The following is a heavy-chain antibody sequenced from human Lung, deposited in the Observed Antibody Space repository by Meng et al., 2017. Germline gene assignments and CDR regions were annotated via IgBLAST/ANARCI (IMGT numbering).Heavy chain of an antibody. V-gene: IGHV3-74*02. J-gene: IGHJ1*01. CDR2: INRDGTKP. CDR1: GFTFTDHW. Sequence: EGRLVESGGGLGQPGGSLGLSCAASGFTFTDHWMHWVRQGPGKGLVWVSRINRDGTKPTYADSVKGRFTISRDNAKNTLYLQMNNLRAEDTAFYYCTNDRLNHWGQGALVTVSS. D-gene: IGHD1-1*01. CDR3: TNDRLNH.